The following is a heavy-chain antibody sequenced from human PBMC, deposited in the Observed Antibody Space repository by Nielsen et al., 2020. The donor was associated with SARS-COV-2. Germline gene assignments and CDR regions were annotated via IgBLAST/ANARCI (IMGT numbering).Heavy chain of an antibody. Sequence: ASVKVSCKVSGYTLTELSMHWVRQAPGKGLEWMGGLDPEDGETIYAQKFQGRVTMTEDTSTDTAYMELSSLRSEDTAVYYCATPKYYYDSSGYPPFDYWGQGTLVTVSS. J-gene: IGHJ4*02. CDR1: GYTLTELS. V-gene: IGHV1-24*01. D-gene: IGHD3-22*01. CDR2: LDPEDGET. CDR3: ATPKYYYDSSGYPPFDY.